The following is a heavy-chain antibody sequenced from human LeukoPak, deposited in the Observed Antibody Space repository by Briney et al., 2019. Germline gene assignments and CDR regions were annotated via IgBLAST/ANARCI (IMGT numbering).Heavy chain of an antibody. CDR2: INHSGST. V-gene: IGHV4-34*01. CDR3: ARGLRVVPAAGWFDP. CDR1: GGSFSGYY. Sequence: SETLSLTCAVYGGSFSGYYWGWIRQPPGKGLEWIGEINHSGSTNYNPSLKSRVTISVDTSKNQFSLKLSSVTAADTAVYYCARGLRVVPAAGWFDPWGQGTLVTVSS. D-gene: IGHD2-2*01. J-gene: IGHJ5*02.